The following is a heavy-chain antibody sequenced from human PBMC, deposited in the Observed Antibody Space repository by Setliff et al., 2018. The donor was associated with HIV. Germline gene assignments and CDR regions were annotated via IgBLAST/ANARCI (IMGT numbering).Heavy chain of an antibody. J-gene: IGHJ4*02. Sequence: SLTCTVSGGSITTSTFYWGWIRQPPGKGLEWIGSIYATGETFYKPSLKSRLSISVDTSKNQFSLKLTSMTVADTALYYCARQKGRRLWAFDSWGQGTRVTVSS. V-gene: IGHV4-39*01. CDR1: GGSITTSTFY. D-gene: IGHD3-16*01. CDR2: IYATGET. CDR3: ARQKGRRLWAFDS.